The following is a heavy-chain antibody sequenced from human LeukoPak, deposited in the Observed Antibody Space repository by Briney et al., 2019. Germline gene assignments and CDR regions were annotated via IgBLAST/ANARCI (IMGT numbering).Heavy chain of an antibody. Sequence: GGSLRLSCAASGFTFSGYGMHWVRQAPGKGLEWVAVISYDGSNKYYADSVKGRFIISRDNSKNTLYLQMNSLRAEDTAVYYCARAPSPRAYFDYWGQGTLVTVSS. CDR2: ISYDGSNK. CDR1: GFTFSGYG. CDR3: ARAPSPRAYFDY. V-gene: IGHV3-30*19. J-gene: IGHJ4*02.